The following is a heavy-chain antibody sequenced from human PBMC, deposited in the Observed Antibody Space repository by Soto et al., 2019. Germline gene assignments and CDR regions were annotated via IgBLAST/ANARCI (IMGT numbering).Heavy chain of an antibody. CDR1: GFTFSSYS. CDR2: ISSSSSYI. CDR3: ARDLGPYYDILAHFDY. J-gene: IGHJ4*02. Sequence: GGSLRLSCAASGFTFSSYSRNWVRQAPGKGLEWLSSISSSSSYIYYADSVKGRFTISRDNAKNSLYLQMNSLRAEDTAVYYCARDLGPYYDILAHFDYWGQGTLVTVSS. D-gene: IGHD3-9*01. V-gene: IGHV3-21*01.